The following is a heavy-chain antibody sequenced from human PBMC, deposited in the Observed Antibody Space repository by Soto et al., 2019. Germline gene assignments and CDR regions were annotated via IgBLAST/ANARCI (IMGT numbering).Heavy chain of an antibody. V-gene: IGHV1-3*01. CDR2: INAGNGNT. J-gene: IGHJ4*02. CDR3: ARDRYYYDSSGFDY. CDR1: GYTFTSYA. D-gene: IGHD3-22*01. Sequence: QVQLVQSGAEVKKPGASVKVSCKASGYTFTSYAMHWVRQAPGQRLEWMGWINAGNGNTKYSQKCQGRVTITRDTSASTAYMELSSLRSEDTAVYYCARDRYYYDSSGFDYWGQGTLVTVSS.